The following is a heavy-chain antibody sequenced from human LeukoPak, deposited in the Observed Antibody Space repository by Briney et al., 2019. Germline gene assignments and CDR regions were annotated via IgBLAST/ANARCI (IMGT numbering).Heavy chain of an antibody. V-gene: IGHV3-15*01. Sequence: GGSLRLSCAASGLTFSNAWMSWVRQAPGKGLEWVGRIKSKTDGGTTDYAAPVKGRFTISRDDSKNTLYLQMNSLKTEDTAVYYCTRRYYDFWSGYFFFDYWGQGTLVTVSS. CDR1: GLTFSNAW. CDR2: IKSKTDGGTT. CDR3: TRRYYDFWSGYFFFDY. J-gene: IGHJ4*02. D-gene: IGHD3-3*01.